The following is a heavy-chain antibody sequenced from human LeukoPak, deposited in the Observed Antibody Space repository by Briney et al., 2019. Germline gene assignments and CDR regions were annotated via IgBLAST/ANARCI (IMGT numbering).Heavy chain of an antibody. Sequence: ASVKVSCKASGYTFTSYDINWVRQAPGQGLEWMGWVSVYKGNTQYAQKFQDRVTMTTDTSTSTVYMELRGLESDDTAVYYCARDRSVNDHWGQGTLVTVSS. D-gene: IGHD3-3*01. CDR3: ARDRSVNDH. V-gene: IGHV1-18*01. CDR2: VSVYKGNT. J-gene: IGHJ4*02. CDR1: GYTFTSYD.